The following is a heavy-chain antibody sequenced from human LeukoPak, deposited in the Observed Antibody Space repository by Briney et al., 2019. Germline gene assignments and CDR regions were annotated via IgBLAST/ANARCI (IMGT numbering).Heavy chain of an antibody. V-gene: IGHV3-23*01. Sequence: GGSLRLSCVASGLIFPNYGMSWVRQAPGKWLEWVSTISGDAYRTYYAASVKGRFTISRDNSKNTLYLQMNRLRVDDTAIYHCAKDEDRFMPVPSTRFDYWGQGTLVTVSS. CDR1: GLIFPNYG. CDR3: AKDEDRFMPVPSTRFDY. CDR2: ISGDAYRT. D-gene: IGHD5/OR15-5a*01. J-gene: IGHJ4*02.